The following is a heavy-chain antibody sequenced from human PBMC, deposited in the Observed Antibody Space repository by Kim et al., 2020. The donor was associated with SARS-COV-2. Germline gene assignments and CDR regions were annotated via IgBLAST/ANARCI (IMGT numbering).Heavy chain of an antibody. CDR1: GGSFSGHY. CDR2: INDSGST. CDR3: VRGRQGHF. Sequence: SETLSLTCAVYGGSFSGHYWTWIRQSPGKGLQWIGEINDSGSTDYSPSPESRVAISIDMSKNQFSLKLNSVTGADTAVYSCVRGRQGHFWGQGNLVTVSS. J-gene: IGHJ4*02. V-gene: IGHV4-34*01.